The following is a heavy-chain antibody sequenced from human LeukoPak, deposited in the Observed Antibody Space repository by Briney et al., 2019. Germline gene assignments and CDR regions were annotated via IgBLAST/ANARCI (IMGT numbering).Heavy chain of an antibody. Sequence: GGSLRLSCAASGFTFSDYYMSWIRQAPGKGLEWGSAISGSGGSTYYADSVKGRFTISRDNSKNTLYLQMNSLRAEDTAVYYCAREGSYDSGGFDYWGQGTLVTVSS. CDR3: AREGSYDSGGFDY. D-gene: IGHD5-12*01. J-gene: IGHJ4*02. CDR2: ISGSGGST. CDR1: GFTFSDYY. V-gene: IGHV3-23*01.